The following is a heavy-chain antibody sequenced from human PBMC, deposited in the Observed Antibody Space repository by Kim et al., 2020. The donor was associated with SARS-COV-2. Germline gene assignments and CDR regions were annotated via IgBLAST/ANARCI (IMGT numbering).Heavy chain of an antibody. CDR2: IYYSGST. CDR3: RFGYSSGWYPPNFDY. Sequence: SETLSLTCTVSGGSISSSSYYWGWIRQPPGKGLEWIGSIYYSGSTYYNPSLKSRVTISVDTSKNQFSLKLSSVTAADTAVYYCRFGYSSGWYPPNFDYWGQGTLVTVSS. D-gene: IGHD6-19*01. V-gene: IGHV4-39*01. CDR1: GGSISSSSYY. J-gene: IGHJ4*02.